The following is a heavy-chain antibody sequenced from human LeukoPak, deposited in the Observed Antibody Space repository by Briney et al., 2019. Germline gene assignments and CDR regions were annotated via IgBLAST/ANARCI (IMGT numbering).Heavy chain of an antibody. CDR2: ISSSSSYI. Sequence: GGSLRLSCAASGFTFSSYTMNWVRQAPGKGLEWVSSISSSSSYIYYADSLKGRFTISRDDAKNSLYLQMNSLRAEDTAVYYCARELGAFDIWGQGTMATVSS. CDR3: ARELGAFDI. J-gene: IGHJ3*02. V-gene: IGHV3-21*01. CDR1: GFTFSSYT. D-gene: IGHD7-27*01.